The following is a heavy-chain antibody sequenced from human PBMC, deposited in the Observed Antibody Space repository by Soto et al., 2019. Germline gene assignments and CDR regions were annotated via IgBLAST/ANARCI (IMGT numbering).Heavy chain of an antibody. CDR2: ISSNGGST. Sequence: EVQLVESGGGLVQPGGSLRLSCAASGFTFSSYAMHWVRQAPGKGLEYVSAISSNGGSTYYANSVKGRFTISRDNSKNTLYPEMGSLRADDMAVYECARVAGIVGAIDYWGQGTLVTVSS. V-gene: IGHV3-64*01. D-gene: IGHD1-26*01. J-gene: IGHJ4*02. CDR1: GFTFSSYA. CDR3: ARVAGIVGAIDY.